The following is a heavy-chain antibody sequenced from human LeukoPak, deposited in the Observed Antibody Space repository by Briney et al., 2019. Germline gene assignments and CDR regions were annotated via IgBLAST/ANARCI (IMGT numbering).Heavy chain of an antibody. J-gene: IGHJ4*02. CDR3: ARDQHRLDDFWSGYPPTPFDY. CDR1: GYTFTSYG. D-gene: IGHD3-3*01. V-gene: IGHV1-18*01. Sequence: ASVKVSCKASGYTFTSYGISWVRQAPGQGLEWMGWISAYNGNTNYAQKLQGRVTMTTDTSTSTAYMELRSLRSDDTAVYYCARDQHRLDDFWSGYPPTPFDYWGQGTLVTVST. CDR2: ISAYNGNT.